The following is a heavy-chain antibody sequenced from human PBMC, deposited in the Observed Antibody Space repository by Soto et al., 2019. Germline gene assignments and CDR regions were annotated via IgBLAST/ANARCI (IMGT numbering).Heavy chain of an antibody. D-gene: IGHD3-10*01. J-gene: IGHJ4*02. CDR2: IYYSGST. CDR3: ARVDPHYRSGSYSFDY. V-gene: IGHV4-31*03. Sequence: QVQLQESGPGLVKPSQTLSLTCTVSGGSISSGGYYWSWIRQHPGKGLEWIGYIYYSGSTYYNPSLWTRVTISVDTSKNQFSLKLSSVTDADTAVYYCARVDPHYRSGSYSFDYWGQGPLVTVSS. CDR1: GGSISSGGYY.